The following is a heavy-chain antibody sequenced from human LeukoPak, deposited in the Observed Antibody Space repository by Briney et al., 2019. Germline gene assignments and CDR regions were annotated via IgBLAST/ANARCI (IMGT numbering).Heavy chain of an antibody. Sequence: PGGSLRLSCAASGFTFSSYSMNWGRQAPGKGLEWVSYISSSISSIYYADYVTARFTISSDHAKNFLYLQMNSLSAEDTAVYYCARVWLTDPKGYWGQGNLVTVSS. CDR1: GFTFSSYS. CDR3: ARVWLTDPKGY. CDR2: ISSSISSI. V-gene: IGHV3-48*01. J-gene: IGHJ4*02. D-gene: IGHD3-16*01.